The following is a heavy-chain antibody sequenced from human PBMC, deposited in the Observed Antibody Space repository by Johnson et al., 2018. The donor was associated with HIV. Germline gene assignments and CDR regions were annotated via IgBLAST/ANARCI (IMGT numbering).Heavy chain of an antibody. V-gene: IGHV3-30*03. CDR2: ISYDGTDK. Sequence: QVQLVESGGGLVKPGGSLRLSCAASGFTFSNHHMTWVRQAPGKGLEWVAVISYDGTDKFYATSVKGRFTFSRDNSNNILFLQMSSLRSDDTAVYFCARVQRSGWFHTDAFDLWGQGTMVTVSS. CDR3: ARVQRSGWFHTDAFDL. J-gene: IGHJ3*01. CDR1: GFTFSNHH. D-gene: IGHD6-19*01.